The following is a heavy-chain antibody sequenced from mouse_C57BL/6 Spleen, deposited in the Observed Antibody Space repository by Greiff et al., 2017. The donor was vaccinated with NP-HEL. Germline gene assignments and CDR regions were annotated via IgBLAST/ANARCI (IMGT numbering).Heavy chain of an antibody. CDR3: ARMGIYYYGSSHFDY. Sequence: LVESGPELVKPGASVKISCKASGYAFSSSWMNWVKQRPGKGLEWIGRIYPGDGDTNYNGKFKGKATLTADKSSSTAYMQLSSLTSEDSAVYFCARMGIYYYGSSHFDYWGQGTTLTVSS. CDR1: GYAFSSSW. D-gene: IGHD1-1*01. J-gene: IGHJ2*01. CDR2: IYPGDGDT. V-gene: IGHV1-82*01.